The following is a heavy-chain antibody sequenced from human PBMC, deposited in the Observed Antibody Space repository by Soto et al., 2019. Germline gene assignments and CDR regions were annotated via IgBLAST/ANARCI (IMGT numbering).Heavy chain of an antibody. D-gene: IGHD2-8*01. CDR1: GDSVSTNSAT. CDR2: TYYRSTWNN. V-gene: IGHV6-1*01. J-gene: IGHJ5*01. CDR3: ARLIGNSWLDS. Sequence: QVQLQQSGPGLVKPSQTLSLTCAISGDSVSTNSATWDWIRQSPSRGLEWLGRTYYRSTWNNDYADTVKSRIPIKPGTSSNRLSLQLNSVPPADTAVYYCARLIGNSWLDSWGQGTLVTVSS.